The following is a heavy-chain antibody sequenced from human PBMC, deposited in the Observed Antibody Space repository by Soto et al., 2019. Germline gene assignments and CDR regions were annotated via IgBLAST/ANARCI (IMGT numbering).Heavy chain of an antibody. CDR2: IYPDDSDT. V-gene: IGHV5-51*01. CDR3: ARSLRYYYDSSFIFDY. J-gene: IGHJ4*02. Sequence: GESLKISCKGSGYSFTSYWISWVRQMPGKGLEWMGIIYPDDSDTRFSPSFQGQVTISVDKSISTAYLQWSSLKASDTAIYYCARSLRYYYDSSFIFDYWGQGTLVTVSS. CDR1: GYSFTSYW. D-gene: IGHD3-22*01.